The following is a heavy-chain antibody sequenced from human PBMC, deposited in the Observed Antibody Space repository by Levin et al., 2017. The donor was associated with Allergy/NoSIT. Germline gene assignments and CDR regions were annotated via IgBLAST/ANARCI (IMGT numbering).Heavy chain of an antibody. D-gene: IGHD5-18*01. CDR1: GGSISSGGYS. CDR2: IYLSGST. CDR3: ARVAGYSYGYYFDY. Sequence: SETLSLTCAVSGGSISSGGYSWSWIRQPPGKGLEWIGNIYLSGSTNDNPSLKSRVTMSVDRSKNQFSLKLSYVSAADTAVYSRARVAGYSYGYYFDYWGPGTLVTVSS. V-gene: IGHV4-30-2*01. J-gene: IGHJ4*02.